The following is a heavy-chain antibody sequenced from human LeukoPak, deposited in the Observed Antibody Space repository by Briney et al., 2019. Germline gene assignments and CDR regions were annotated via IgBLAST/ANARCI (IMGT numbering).Heavy chain of an antibody. Sequence: GGSLRLSCAASGFTFSSYWMHWVRQAPGKGLVWVSRINSDGSSTSYADSVKGRFTISRDNANNTLSLQMNSLRAGDTAVYFCAREASSGTAMVDYWGQGTLVTVSS. D-gene: IGHD5-18*01. CDR1: GFTFSSYW. V-gene: IGHV3-74*01. J-gene: IGHJ4*02. CDR2: INSDGSST. CDR3: AREASSGTAMVDY.